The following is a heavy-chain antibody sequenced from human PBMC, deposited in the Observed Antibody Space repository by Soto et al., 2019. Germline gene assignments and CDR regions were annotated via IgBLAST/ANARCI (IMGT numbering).Heavy chain of an antibody. D-gene: IGHD2-15*01. V-gene: IGHV1-3*01. CDR2: INAGNGNT. J-gene: IGHJ5*02. CDR3: ARKVVAATNWFDP. CDR1: GYTFTSYA. Sequence: ASVKVSCKASGYTFTSYAMHWVRQAPGQRLEWMGWINAGNGNTKYSQKFQGRVTITRDTSASTAYMELSSLRSEDTAVYYCARKVVAATNWFDPWGQGTLVTVS.